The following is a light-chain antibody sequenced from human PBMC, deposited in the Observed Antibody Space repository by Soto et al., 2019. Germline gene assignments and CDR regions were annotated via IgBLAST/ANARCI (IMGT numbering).Light chain of an antibody. CDR3: QQDDSSLWT. CDR1: QSVGSRT. V-gene: IGKV3-20*01. J-gene: IGKJ1*01. Sequence: EIVLTQSPGTLSLSPGERATLSCRASQSVGSRTLAWYQRKPGQAPRLLIYGASTRATGIPDRFSGSGSGADFTLTISRVEPEDFAVYYCQQDDSSLWTFGQGTKVDSK. CDR2: GAS.